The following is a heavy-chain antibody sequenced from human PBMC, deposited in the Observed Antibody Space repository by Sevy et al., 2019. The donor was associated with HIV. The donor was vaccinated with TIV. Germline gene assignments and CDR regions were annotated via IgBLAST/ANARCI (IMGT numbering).Heavy chain of an antibody. CDR2: ISYDGSNK. CDR1: GFTFSSYA. CDR3: AREYYDILTGYGNDAFDI. V-gene: IGHV3-30-3*01. J-gene: IGHJ3*02. Sequence: GGSLRLSCAASGFTFSSYAMHWVRQAPGKGLEWVAVISYDGSNKYYADSVKGRFTISRDNSKNTLYLQMNSLRAEDTAEYYCAREYYDILTGYGNDAFDIWGQGTMVTVSS. D-gene: IGHD3-9*01.